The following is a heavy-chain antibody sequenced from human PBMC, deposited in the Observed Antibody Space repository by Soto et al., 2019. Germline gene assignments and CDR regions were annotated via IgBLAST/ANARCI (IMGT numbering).Heavy chain of an antibody. CDR2: IRSKANSYST. CDR3: TRQPPFYSDILTGYYEPFDY. CDR1: GFTFSGSA. J-gene: IGHJ4*02. V-gene: IGHV3-73*01. D-gene: IGHD3-9*01. Sequence: EVQLVESGGGLVQPGGSLKLSCAASGFTFSGSAMHWVRQASGKGLEWVGRIRSKANSYSTAYAASVKGRFTISRDDSTNTAYLQMNSLKTEYTAVYYCTRQPPFYSDILTGYYEPFDYWGQGTLVTVSS.